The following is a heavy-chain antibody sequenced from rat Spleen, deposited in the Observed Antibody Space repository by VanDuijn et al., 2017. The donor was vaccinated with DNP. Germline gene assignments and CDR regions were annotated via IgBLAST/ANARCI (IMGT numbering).Heavy chain of an antibody. CDR1: GFTFSNYY. CDR3: ATHGSQSSYYAMDA. CDR2: ISTGGANT. V-gene: IGHV5S11*01. J-gene: IGHJ4*01. Sequence: EVQLVESGGGLVQPGRSMKLSCAASGFTFSNYYMAWVRQAPTKGLEWVASISTGGANTYYRDSVKGRFTISRDNAKSTLYLQMDSLRSEETATYYCATHGSQSSYYAMDAWGQGTSVTVSS. D-gene: IGHD1-3*01.